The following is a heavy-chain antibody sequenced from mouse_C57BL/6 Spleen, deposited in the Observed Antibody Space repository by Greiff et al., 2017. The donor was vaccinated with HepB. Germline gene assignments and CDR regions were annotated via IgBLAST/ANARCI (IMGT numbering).Heavy chain of an antibody. CDR1: GYTFTSYW. CDR3: ARKRESDYVFAY. D-gene: IGHD2-4*01. J-gene: IGHJ3*01. CDR2: IHPNSGST. Sequence: QVQLQQPGAELVKPGASVKLSCKASGYTFTSYWMHWVKQRPGQGLEWIGMIHPNSGSTNYNEKFKSKATLTVDKSSSTAYMQLSSLTSEDSAVYYCARKRESDYVFAYWGQGTLVTVSA. V-gene: IGHV1-64*01.